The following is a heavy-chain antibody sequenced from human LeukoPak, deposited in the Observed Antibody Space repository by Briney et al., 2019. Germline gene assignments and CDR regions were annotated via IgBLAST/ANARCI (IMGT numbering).Heavy chain of an antibody. D-gene: IGHD1-1*01. V-gene: IGHV3-74*01. Sequence: GGSLRLSCAASGFTFSSYWMHWVRQAPGKGLVWVSRINSDGSSTSYADSVKGRFTISRDNAKNTLYLQMNSLRAEDTAVYYCAREPNAYNFDYWGQGTLVTVSS. CDR1: GFTFSSYW. CDR3: AREPNAYNFDY. J-gene: IGHJ4*02. CDR2: INSDGSST.